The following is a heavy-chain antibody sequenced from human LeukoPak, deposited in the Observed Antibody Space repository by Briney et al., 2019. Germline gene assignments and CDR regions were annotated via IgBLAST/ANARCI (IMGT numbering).Heavy chain of an antibody. J-gene: IGHJ4*02. Sequence: SDPALLKPTQTLTLTCTFSGFSLSTSGMCVSWIRQPPGMALEWLARIDWDDDKYYSTSLKTRLTISKDTSKNQVVLTMTNMDPVDTAKYYCARMPSITMIAHWGQGTLVTVSS. D-gene: IGHD3-22*01. CDR3: ARMPSITMIAH. CDR2: IDWDDDK. V-gene: IGHV2-70*11. CDR1: GFSLSTSGMC.